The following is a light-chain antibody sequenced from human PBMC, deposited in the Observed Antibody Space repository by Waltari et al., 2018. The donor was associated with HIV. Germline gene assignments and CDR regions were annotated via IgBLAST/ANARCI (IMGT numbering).Light chain of an antibody. CDR2: DTF. CDR3: QQYTNWPLT. CDR1: QTISNN. V-gene: IGKV3-15*01. Sequence: EIVMTQSPATLSVSPGERATLSCRASQTISNNLAWYQQKPGQAPRLLIYDTFTRATGIPARFSGSGSGTEFTLTISSLQSEDFAFYYCQQYTNWPLTFGGGTKVEV. J-gene: IGKJ4*01.